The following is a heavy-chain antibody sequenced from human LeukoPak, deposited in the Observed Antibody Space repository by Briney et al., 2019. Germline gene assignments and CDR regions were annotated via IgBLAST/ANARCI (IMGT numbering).Heavy chain of an antibody. V-gene: IGHV3-33*01. J-gene: IGHJ3*02. CDR3: ARESRTTVTIPWSSFDI. CDR2: IWYDGSNK. CDR1: GFTFSSYG. D-gene: IGHD4-17*01. Sequence: GGSLRLSCAASGFTFSSYGMHWVRQAPGKGLEWVAVIWYDGSNKYYADSVKGRFTISRDNSKNTLYPQMNSLRAEDTAVYYCARESRTTVTIPWSSFDIWGQGTMVTVSS.